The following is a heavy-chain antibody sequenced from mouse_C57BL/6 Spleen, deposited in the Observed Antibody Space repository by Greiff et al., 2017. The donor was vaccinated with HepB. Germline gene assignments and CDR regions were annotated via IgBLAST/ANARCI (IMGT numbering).Heavy chain of an antibody. CDR2: IDPSDGYT. CDR1: GYTFTSYW. J-gene: IGHJ3*01. CDR3: ARFSYGYDVGFAY. D-gene: IGHD2-2*01. V-gene: IGHV1-50*01. Sequence: QVQLQQPGAELVKPGASVKLSCKASGYTFTSYWMQWVKQRPGQGLEWIGEIDPSDGYTNYNQKFKSKATLTVDTSSSTAYMQLSSLTSEDSAVYYCARFSYGYDVGFAYWGQGTLVTVSA.